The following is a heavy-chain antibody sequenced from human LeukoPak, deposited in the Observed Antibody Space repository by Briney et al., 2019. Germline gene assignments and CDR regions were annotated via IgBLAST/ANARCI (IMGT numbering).Heavy chain of an antibody. V-gene: IGHV3-7*01. CDR2: IKQDGSEK. CDR1: GFTFSSYW. Sequence: PGGSLRLSCAASGFTFSSYWMSWVRQAPGKGLEWVANIKQDGSEKYYADSVKGRFTISRDNSKNTLYLQMNSLRAEDTAVYYCAKDGPYCSGGSCGFDYWGQGTLVTVSS. D-gene: IGHD2-15*01. J-gene: IGHJ4*02. CDR3: AKDGPYCSGGSCGFDY.